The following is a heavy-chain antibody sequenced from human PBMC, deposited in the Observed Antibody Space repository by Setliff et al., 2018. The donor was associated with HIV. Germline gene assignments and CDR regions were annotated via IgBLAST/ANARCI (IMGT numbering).Heavy chain of an antibody. J-gene: IGHJ1*01. CDR2: LNSDGSST. CDR3: AQAQTSVSGSYYQYLQH. CDR1: GFIFRNYW. V-gene: IGHV3-74*03. Sequence: PGGSLRLSCAASGFIFRNYWMHWVRQAPGKGLVWVSCLNSDGSSTTYADSVKGRFTISRDNSKNTLYLRMNSLRAEDTAVYYCAQAQTSVSGSYYQYLQHWGQGTLVTVSS. D-gene: IGHD3-10*01.